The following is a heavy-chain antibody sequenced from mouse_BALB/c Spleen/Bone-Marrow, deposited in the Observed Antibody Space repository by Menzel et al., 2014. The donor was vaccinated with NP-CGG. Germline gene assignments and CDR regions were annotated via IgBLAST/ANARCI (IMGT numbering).Heavy chain of an antibody. J-gene: IGHJ4*01. V-gene: IGHV1-62-2*01. CDR2: FYPGSGSI. CDR1: GYTFTEYI. CDR3: ARHKERGLLWSYYYAMNY. D-gene: IGHD2-1*01. Sequence: VQLQQSGAGLAKPGASVKLSCKASGYTFTEYIIHWVKQRSGQGLEWIGWFYPGSGSIEYNEKFKDKATLTADKSSSTVYMELSRLTSEDSAVYFCARHKERGLLWSYYYAMNYWAQGTSVTLSS.